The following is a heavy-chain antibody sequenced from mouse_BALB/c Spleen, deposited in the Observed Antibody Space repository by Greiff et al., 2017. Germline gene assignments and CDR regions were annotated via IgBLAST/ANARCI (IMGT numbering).Heavy chain of an antibody. CDR2: IDPANGNT. V-gene: IGHV14-3*02. Sequence: VQLKQSGAELVKPGASVKLSCTASGFNIKDTYMHWVKQRPEQGLEWIGRIDPANGNTKYDPKFQGKATITADTSSNTAYLQLSSLTSEDTAVYYCASGLGFAYWGQGTLVTVSA. D-gene: IGHD2-13*01. CDR1: GFNIKDTY. J-gene: IGHJ3*01. CDR3: ASGLGFAY.